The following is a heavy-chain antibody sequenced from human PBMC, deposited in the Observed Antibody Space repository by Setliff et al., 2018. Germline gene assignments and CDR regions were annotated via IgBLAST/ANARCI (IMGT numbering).Heavy chain of an antibody. Sequence: SETLSLTCTVSGGSISSGSYYWSWIRQPAGKGLEWIGHIYTSGSTNYNPPLKSRVTISVDTSKNQFSLKLSSVTAADTAVYYCARAPRNFGVVINYYYYYYGMDVWGQGTTVTVSS. CDR3: ARAPRNFGVVINYYYYYYGMDV. J-gene: IGHJ6*02. CDR1: GGSISSGSYY. CDR2: IYTSGST. V-gene: IGHV4-61*09. D-gene: IGHD3-3*01.